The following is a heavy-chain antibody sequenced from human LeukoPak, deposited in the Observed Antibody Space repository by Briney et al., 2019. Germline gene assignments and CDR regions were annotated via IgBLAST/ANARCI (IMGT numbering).Heavy chain of an antibody. CDR3: ARDRRYSDSSGYIRGFDY. CDR2: IYYSGST. D-gene: IGHD3-22*01. V-gene: IGHV4-59*12. CDR1: GGTISPYY. J-gene: IGHJ4*02. Sequence: SETLSLTCTVSGGTISPYYWSWIRQPPGKGVEWMGYIYYSGSTNYNPSPKSRGTISVDKSKNQFSLKLSSVTAADTAVYYCARDRRYSDSSGYIRGFDYWGQGTLVTVSS.